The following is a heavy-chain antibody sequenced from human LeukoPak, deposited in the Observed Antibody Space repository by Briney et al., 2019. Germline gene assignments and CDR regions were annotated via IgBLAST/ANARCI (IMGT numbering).Heavy chain of an antibody. Sequence: GGSLRLSCAASGFTFSSYSMNWVRQAPGKGLEWVSSISSSSSYIYYADSVRGRFTISRDNAKNSLYLQMNSLRAEDTAVYYCARGIAVAGTRDAFDIWGQGTMVTVSS. J-gene: IGHJ3*02. CDR3: ARGIAVAGTRDAFDI. V-gene: IGHV3-21*01. CDR2: ISSSSSYI. CDR1: GFTFSSYS. D-gene: IGHD6-19*01.